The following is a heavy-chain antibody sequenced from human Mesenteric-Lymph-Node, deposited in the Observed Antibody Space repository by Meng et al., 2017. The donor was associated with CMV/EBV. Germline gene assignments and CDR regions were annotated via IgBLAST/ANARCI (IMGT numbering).Heavy chain of an antibody. CDR2: SSNGGSAT. Sequence: TFSDYYMSWVRQAPGKGLEWVSDSSNGGSATFYADSVKGRFTISRDNAKNSLYLQMNSLRAEDTAIYYCARDTCSTTTCWIGRGFDMWGQGTVVTVSS. D-gene: IGHD2-2*01. CDR3: ARDTCSTTTCWIGRGFDM. CDR1: TFSDYY. J-gene: IGHJ3*02. V-gene: IGHV3-11*01.